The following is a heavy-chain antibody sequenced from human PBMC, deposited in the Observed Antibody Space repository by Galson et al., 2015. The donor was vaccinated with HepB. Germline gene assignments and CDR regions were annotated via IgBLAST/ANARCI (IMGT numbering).Heavy chain of an antibody. V-gene: IGHV1-3*01. CDR2: INAGNGNT. Sequence: SVKVSCKASGYTFTSYAMHWVRQAPGQRPEWMGWINAGNGNTKYSQKFQGRVTITRDTSASTAYMELSSLRSEDTAVYYCARSVVPAASWFDPWGQGTLVTVSS. D-gene: IGHD2-2*01. J-gene: IGHJ5*02. CDR1: GYTFTSYA. CDR3: ARSVVPAASWFDP.